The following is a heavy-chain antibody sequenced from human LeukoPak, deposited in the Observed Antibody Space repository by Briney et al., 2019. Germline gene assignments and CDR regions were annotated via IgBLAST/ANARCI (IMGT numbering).Heavy chain of an antibody. CDR2: ISYDGSNK. CDR3: ARVSGYNYGDLYYYYYGMDV. D-gene: IGHD5-24*01. Sequence: GGSLRLSCAASGFTFSNYAMHWVRQAPGKGLEWVAVISYDGSNKYYADSVKGRFTMSRDNAKKSLYLQVNSLRAEDTAVYYCARVSGYNYGDLYYYYYGMDVWGQGTTVTVSS. CDR1: GFTFSNYA. J-gene: IGHJ6*02. V-gene: IGHV3-30-3*01.